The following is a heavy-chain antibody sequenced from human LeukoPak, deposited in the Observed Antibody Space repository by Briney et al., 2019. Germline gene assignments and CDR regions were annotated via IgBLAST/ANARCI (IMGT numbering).Heavy chain of an antibody. J-gene: IGHJ4*02. CDR3: ARDRYYYDSSGLGKDFDY. Sequence: PGGSLRLSCAASGFTFSSYSMNWVRQAPGKGLEWVSSISSSSSYIYYADSVEGRFTISRDNAKNSLYLQMNSLRAEDTAVYYCARDRYYYDSSGLGKDFDYWGQGTLVTVSS. CDR2: ISSSSSYI. V-gene: IGHV3-21*01. CDR1: GFTFSSYS. D-gene: IGHD3-22*01.